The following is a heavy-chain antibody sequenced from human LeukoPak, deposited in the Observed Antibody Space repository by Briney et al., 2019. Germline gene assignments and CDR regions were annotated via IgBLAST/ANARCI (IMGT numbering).Heavy chain of an antibody. CDR1: GFTFSSYW. Sequence: PGGSLRLSCAASGFTFSSYWMSWIRQPPGKGLEWIGSIYYSGSTYYNPSLKSRVTISVDMSKNQFSLKLSSVTAADTAVYYCARHYTNFDYWGQGTLVIVSS. J-gene: IGHJ4*02. CDR2: IYYSGST. CDR3: ARHYTNFDY. D-gene: IGHD3-16*01. V-gene: IGHV4-39*01.